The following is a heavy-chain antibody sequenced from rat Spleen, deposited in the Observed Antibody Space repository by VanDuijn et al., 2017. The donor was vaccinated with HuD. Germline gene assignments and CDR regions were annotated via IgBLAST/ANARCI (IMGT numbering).Heavy chain of an antibody. CDR2: IWSGGTT. Sequence: QVQLKESGPGLVQPSQTLSLTCTVSGFSLTSNSVSWVRQPPGKGLEWMGAIWSGGTTDYNSNLKSRLSISRDTSKNQIFLKMNSLQSEDTATYYCARGYKYYFDYWGQGVMVTVSS. D-gene: IGHD1-4*01. CDR3: ARGYKYYFDY. CDR1: GFSLTSNS. V-gene: IGHV2-1*01. J-gene: IGHJ2*01.